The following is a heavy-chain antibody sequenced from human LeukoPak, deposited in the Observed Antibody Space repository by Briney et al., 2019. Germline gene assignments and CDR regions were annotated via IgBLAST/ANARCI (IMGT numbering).Heavy chain of an antibody. Sequence: GGSLRLSCAASGFTVSSYYMSWVRQAPGKGLEWVSVIHSDDTTYYADSVKGRFSISRHSSKNTLYLQMNSLRAEDTAVYYCAKETVVVVAATPDAFDIWGQGTMVTVSS. D-gene: IGHD2-15*01. J-gene: IGHJ3*02. V-gene: IGHV3-53*04. CDR1: GFTVSSYY. CDR3: AKETVVVVAATPDAFDI. CDR2: IHSDDTT.